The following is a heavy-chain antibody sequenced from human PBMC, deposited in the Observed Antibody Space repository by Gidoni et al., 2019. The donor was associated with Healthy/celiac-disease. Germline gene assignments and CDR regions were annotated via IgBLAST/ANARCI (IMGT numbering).Heavy chain of an antibody. CDR1: GGPISSSRYY. V-gene: IGHV4-39*01. J-gene: IGHJ2*01. CDR2: IYYLGST. CDR3: ARRAAGAVAGPGWYFDL. D-gene: IGHD6-19*01. Sequence: QLQLQESGPGLVKPSETLSLPCTVSGGPISSSRYYWGWIRQPPRKGLAWIWRIYYLGSTDYNPSLKSRVTISVDTSKNQFSLKLSSVTAADTAVYYCARRAAGAVAGPGWYFDLWGRGTLVTVSS.